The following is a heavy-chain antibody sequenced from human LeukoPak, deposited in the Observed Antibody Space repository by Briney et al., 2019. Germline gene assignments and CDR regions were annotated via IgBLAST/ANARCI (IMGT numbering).Heavy chain of an antibody. D-gene: IGHD2-15*01. V-gene: IGHV1-46*01. CDR3: ARDRRVVVAATPYYYYGMDV. J-gene: IGHJ6*02. CDR2: IDPSGGST. Sequence: ASVKVSCKASGYTFTSYYMHWVRQAPGQGLEWMGIIDPSGGSTSYAQKFQGRVTMTRDTSTSTVYMELSSLRSEDTAVYYCARDRRVVVAATPYYYYGMDVWGQGTTVTVSS. CDR1: GYTFTSYY.